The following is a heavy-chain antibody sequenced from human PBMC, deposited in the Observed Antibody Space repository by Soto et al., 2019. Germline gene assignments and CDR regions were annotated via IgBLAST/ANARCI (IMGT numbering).Heavy chain of an antibody. CDR2: ISYDGSSK. Sequence: PGGSLRLSCAASRFSFNAFGLHWVRQTPGEGLVWVAVISYDGSSKYYADSVKGRFSISRDNSKKMLFLQMNSLRPEDTAVYHCAKDLGYSSAPDYWGQGTLVTVSS. J-gene: IGHJ4*02. CDR1: RFSFNAFG. V-gene: IGHV3-30-3*01. D-gene: IGHD6-19*01. CDR3: AKDLGYSSAPDY.